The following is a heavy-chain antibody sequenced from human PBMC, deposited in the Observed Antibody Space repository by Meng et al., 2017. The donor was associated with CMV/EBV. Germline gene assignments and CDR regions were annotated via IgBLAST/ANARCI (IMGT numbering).Heavy chain of an antibody. J-gene: IGHJ3*02. Sequence: SVKVSCKASGYTFTGYYMHLVRQAPGQGLEWMGWINSNSGGTNYAQKFQGRVTMTRDTSISTAYMELSRLRSDDTAVYYCARGGAYCGGDCYSFAFDIWGQGTMVTVSS. V-gene: IGHV1-2*02. CDR3: ARGGAYCGGDCYSFAFDI. CDR1: GYTFTGYY. D-gene: IGHD2-21*01. CDR2: INSNSGGT.